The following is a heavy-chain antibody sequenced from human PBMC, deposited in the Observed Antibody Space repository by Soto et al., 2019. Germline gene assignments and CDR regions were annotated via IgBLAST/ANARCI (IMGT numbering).Heavy chain of an antibody. CDR1: GFSFSSYA. Sequence: EVQLLESGGGLVQPGGSLRLSCAASGFSFSSYAMNWVRQAPGKGLEWVSTISGSDDNTYYADSVKGRFTNSRDNSKNTLYLHMNSLRAEDTAIYYCAKTFSNWYFDLWGRGTLVTVSS. CDR3: AKTFSNWYFDL. V-gene: IGHV3-23*01. CDR2: ISGSDDNT. J-gene: IGHJ2*01.